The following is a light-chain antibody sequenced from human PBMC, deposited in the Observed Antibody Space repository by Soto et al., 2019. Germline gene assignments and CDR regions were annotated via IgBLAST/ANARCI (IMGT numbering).Light chain of an antibody. CDR1: QTVLYRSNTKHS. CDR2: WAS. Sequence: DIVMTQSPDSLAVSLGERATINCKSSQTVLYRSNTKHSLAWYQQKPGQPPKLLIYWASTRESGVPDRFSGSGSGTDFTLTSNSLQAEDVAVYYGQQDYDTPPFTFGGGTKVEIK. CDR3: QQDYDTPPFT. J-gene: IGKJ4*01. V-gene: IGKV4-1*01.